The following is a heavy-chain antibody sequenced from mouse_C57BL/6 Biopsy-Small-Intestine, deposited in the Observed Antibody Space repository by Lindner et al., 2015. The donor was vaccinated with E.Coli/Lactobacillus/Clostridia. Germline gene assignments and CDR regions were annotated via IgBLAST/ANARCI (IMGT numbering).Heavy chain of an antibody. CDR2: IDPSDSET. V-gene: IGHV1-52*01. CDR3: ARPHSYYSYDGGFAY. CDR1: GYTFTNYW. Sequence: VQLQESGAERVRPGASVKLSCKASGYTFTNYWMHWVKQRPGQGLEWIGKIDPSDSETHYNQKFKDKATLTVDKSSSTAYMQLNSLTSEDSAVYYCARPHSYYSYDGGFAYWGQGTLVTVSA. J-gene: IGHJ3*01. D-gene: IGHD2-12*01.